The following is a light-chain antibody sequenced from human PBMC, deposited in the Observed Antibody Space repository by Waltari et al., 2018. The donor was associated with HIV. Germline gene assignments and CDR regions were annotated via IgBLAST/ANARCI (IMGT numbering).Light chain of an antibody. J-gene: IGKJ4*01. Sequence: DIVMTQSPESLTVSLGARATINCRASRTVLSESDNRNYLAWYQQKPGQSPKGLIYWASTRQSGVPNRFSASGSGTNFSLTISSLQAEDVALYYCQQYFTVRPTFGGGTKVEI. V-gene: IGKV4-1*01. CDR3: QQYFTVRPT. CDR2: WAS. CDR1: RTVLSESDNRNY.